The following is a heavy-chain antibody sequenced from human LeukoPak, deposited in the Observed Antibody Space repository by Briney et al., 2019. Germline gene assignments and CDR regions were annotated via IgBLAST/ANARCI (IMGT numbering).Heavy chain of an antibody. J-gene: IGHJ4*02. D-gene: IGHD6-6*01. CDR2: ISGSGGST. CDR3: AKAPISSWGNDF. Sequence: GGSLRLSCAASGFTFSSYAMSWVRQAPGKGLEWVSAISGSGGSTYYADSVKGRFTISRDNSNNTLYLQVNSLRAEDTGVYYCAKAPISSWGNDFWGQGTLVTVSS. CDR1: GFTFSSYA. V-gene: IGHV3-23*01.